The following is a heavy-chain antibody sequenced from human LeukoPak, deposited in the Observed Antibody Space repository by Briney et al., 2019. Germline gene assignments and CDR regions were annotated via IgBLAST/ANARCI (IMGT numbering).Heavy chain of an antibody. CDR3: ARALNINVGDPN. Sequence: GGSLRLSCVASGYTFSGYGMHWVRQAPGKGLEWVTLIWHDGSKTSYADSVKGRFTISRDDSKNTLYLQMNSLRAEDTAVYYCARALNINVGDPNWGQGTLVTVSS. CDR1: GYTFSGYG. J-gene: IGHJ4*02. V-gene: IGHV3-33*01. D-gene: IGHD3-16*01. CDR2: IWHDGSKT.